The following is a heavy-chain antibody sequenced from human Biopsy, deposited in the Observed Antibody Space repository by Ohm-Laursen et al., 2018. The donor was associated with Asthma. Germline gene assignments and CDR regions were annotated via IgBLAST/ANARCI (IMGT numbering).Heavy chain of an antibody. CDR2: HDHEEGGT. D-gene: IGHD4-17*01. V-gene: IGHV1-24*01. CDR1: GYSLTDLS. J-gene: IGHJ4*02. Sequence: ASVKVSCKISGYSLTDLSMHWVRQAPGQGLEWMGGHDHEEGGTVNARRFQGRVAMTEDTSTGTAYMELSSLSSDDTAVYYCASDFPKDYVRYNFQFWGQGTLVTVSS. CDR3: ASDFPKDYVRYNFQF.